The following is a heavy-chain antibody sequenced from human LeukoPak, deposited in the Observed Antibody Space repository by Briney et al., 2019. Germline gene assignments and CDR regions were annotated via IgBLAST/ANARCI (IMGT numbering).Heavy chain of an antibody. Sequence: PSETLSLTCAVSGFSISSGFFWGWIRRPPGKGLEWVGTIHYPEGTYYNPSLSSRLTISMDTSKNHFSLKLSSVTAADTALYFCARGRGRQVGTRWHPDTHHDYWGQGILVTVSS. V-gene: IGHV4-38-2*01. CDR1: GFSISSGFF. D-gene: IGHD6-13*01. CDR3: ARGRGRQVGTRWHPDTHHDY. CDR2: IHYPEGT. J-gene: IGHJ4*02.